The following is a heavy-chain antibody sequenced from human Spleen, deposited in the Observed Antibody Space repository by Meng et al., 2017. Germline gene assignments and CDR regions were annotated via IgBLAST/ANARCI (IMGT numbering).Heavy chain of an antibody. V-gene: IGHV3-23*01. CDR1: GFSFSSYA. D-gene: IGHD3-10*01. Sequence: GESLKIFCAASGFSFSSYAMSWVRHAPGKGLEWVSALSGGGFTTYYADSVKGRFAISRHNSKNTLYLQMNSLRAEDTALYYCAKYSYGLGDYLDYWGQGALVTVSS. CDR2: LSGGGFTT. CDR3: AKYSYGLGDYLDY. J-gene: IGHJ4*02.